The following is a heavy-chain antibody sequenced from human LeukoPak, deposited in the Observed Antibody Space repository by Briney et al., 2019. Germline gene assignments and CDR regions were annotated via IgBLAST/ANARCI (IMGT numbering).Heavy chain of an antibody. Sequence: SETLSLTCTVSGGSISSYYWSWIRQPPGKGLEWIGEINHSGSTNYNPSLKSRVTISVDTSKNQFSLKLSSVTAADTAVYYCAPCGGEFQFDYWGQGTLVTVSS. CDR3: APCGGEFQFDY. V-gene: IGHV4-34*01. CDR2: INHSGST. CDR1: GGSISSYY. D-gene: IGHD2-21*01. J-gene: IGHJ4*02.